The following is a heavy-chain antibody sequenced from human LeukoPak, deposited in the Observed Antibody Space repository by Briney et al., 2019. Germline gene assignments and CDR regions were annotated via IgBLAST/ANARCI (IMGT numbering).Heavy chain of an antibody. CDR1: GFTFSSYS. D-gene: IGHD3-3*01. CDR3: ARASPITIFGVVTPADAFDI. Sequence: GGSLRLSCAASGFTFSSYSMNWVRQAPGKGLEWVSSISSSSSYIYYADSVKGRFTISRDNAKNSLYLQMNSLRAEDTAVYYCARASPITIFGVVTPADAFDIWGQGTMVTVSS. V-gene: IGHV3-21*01. J-gene: IGHJ3*02. CDR2: ISSSSSYI.